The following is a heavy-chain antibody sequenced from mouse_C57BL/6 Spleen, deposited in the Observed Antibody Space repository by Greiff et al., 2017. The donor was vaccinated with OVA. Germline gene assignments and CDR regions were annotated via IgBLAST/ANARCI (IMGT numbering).Heavy chain of an antibody. J-gene: IGHJ4*01. CDR3: ARKKYGNYFYAMDY. V-gene: IGHV1-52*01. CDR2: IDPSDSET. D-gene: IGHD2-10*02. CDR1: GYTFTSYW. Sequence: QVQLQQPGAELVRPGSSVKLSCKASGYTFTSYWMHWVKQRPIQGLEWIGNIDPSDSETHYNQQFKDKATLTVDKSSSTAYMQLSSLTSEDSAVYYCARKKYGNYFYAMDYWGQGTSVTVSS.